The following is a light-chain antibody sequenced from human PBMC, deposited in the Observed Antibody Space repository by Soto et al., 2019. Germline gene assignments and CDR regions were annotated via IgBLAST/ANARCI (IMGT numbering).Light chain of an antibody. CDR3: QTWGTGTRGV. Sequence: QLVLTQSPSASASLGASVKLTCTLSSGHSSYAIAWHQQQPEKGPRYLMKLNSDGSHSKGDGIPDRFSGSSSGAKRYLTISSLQSEDEADYYCQTWGTGTRGVFGGGTKLTVL. CDR2: LNSDGSH. V-gene: IGLV4-69*01. J-gene: IGLJ3*02. CDR1: SGHSSYA.